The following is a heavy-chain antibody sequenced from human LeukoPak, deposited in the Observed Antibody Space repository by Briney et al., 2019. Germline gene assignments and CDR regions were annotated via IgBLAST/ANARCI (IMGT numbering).Heavy chain of an antibody. J-gene: IGHJ3*02. Sequence: GGSLRLSCAASGFTFSSYWMHWVRHAPGKGLLWVSRINSDGSSTSYADSVKGRFTISRDNAQNTLYLQINSLRAEDPAVYYCARDGSSGRANAFDIWGQGTMVTVSS. D-gene: IGHD6-19*01. CDR3: ARDGSSGRANAFDI. CDR1: GFTFSSYW. V-gene: IGHV3-74*01. CDR2: INSDGSST.